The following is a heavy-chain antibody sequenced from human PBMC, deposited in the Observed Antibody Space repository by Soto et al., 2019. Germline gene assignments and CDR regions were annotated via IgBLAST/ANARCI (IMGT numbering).Heavy chain of an antibody. CDR2: ILPVLGNT. D-gene: IGHD3-9*01. J-gene: IGHJ4*02. Sequence: QVQLVQSGPQVKKPGSSVKVSCTASGGTFGRYTISWVRQAPGQGLEWMGGILPVLGNTNVAQRFQDRLTFTAYESTRTAYLALSSLRPEDTDVYYGARGSVGLTGTNAPVAHWGQGILVTVSS. V-gene: IGHV1-69*16. CDR3: ARGSVGLTGTNAPVAH. CDR1: GGTFGRYT.